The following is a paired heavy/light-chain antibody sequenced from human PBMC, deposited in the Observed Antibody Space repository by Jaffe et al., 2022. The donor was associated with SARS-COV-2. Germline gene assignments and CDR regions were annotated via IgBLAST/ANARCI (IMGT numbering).Heavy chain of an antibody. Sequence: EVQLVESGGGLVQPGGSLRLSCAASGFTFSSSWMGWVRQAPGKGLEWVANIKQDGSKKYYVDSVKGRFTVSRDNAKNSLDLQMNSLRAEDTAVYYCASHGNYNFLYWGQGTLVTVSS. V-gene: IGHV3-7*03. CDR3: ASHGNYNFLY. D-gene: IGHD3-3*01. CDR1: GFTFSSSW. CDR2: IKQDGSKK. J-gene: IGHJ4*02.
Light chain of an antibody. V-gene: IGKV1-39*01. CDR2: SAS. J-gene: IGKJ1*01. Sequence: DIQMTQSPSSLSASVGDRVTITCRASQSVSNYLNWYQQKPGKAPKLLIYSASSLQSGVPSRFSGSGSGTDFTLTISGLQPEDVATYHCHQSNSLPWTFGQGTKVEI. CDR3: HQSNSLPWT. CDR1: QSVSNY.